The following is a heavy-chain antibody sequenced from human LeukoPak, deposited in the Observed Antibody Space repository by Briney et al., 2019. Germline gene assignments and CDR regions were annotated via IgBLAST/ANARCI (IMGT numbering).Heavy chain of an antibody. J-gene: IGHJ4*02. CDR1: GGTFSSYA. Sequence: WASVKVSCKASGGTFSSYAISWVRQAPRQGLEWMGSIIPIFGTANYAQKFQGRVTITTDESTSTAYMELSSLRSEETAVYYCAREDIITCGVVIDRGQGTLVTVSS. CDR3: AREDIITCGVVID. CDR2: IIPIFGTA. V-gene: IGHV1-69*05. D-gene: IGHD3-16*02.